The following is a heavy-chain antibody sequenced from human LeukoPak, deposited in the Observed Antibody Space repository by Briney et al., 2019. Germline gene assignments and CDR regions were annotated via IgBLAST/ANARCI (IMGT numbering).Heavy chain of an antibody. Sequence: ASVTVSCTASGYTFTSYDINWVRQATGQGLEWMGWMNPNSGNTGYAQKFQGRVTITRNTSISTAYMELSSLRSEDTAVYYCARDGNSAAAGPFDYWGQGTLVTVSS. CDR1: GYTFTSYD. CDR3: ARDGNSAAAGPFDY. D-gene: IGHD6-13*01. J-gene: IGHJ4*02. V-gene: IGHV1-8*03. CDR2: MNPNSGNT.